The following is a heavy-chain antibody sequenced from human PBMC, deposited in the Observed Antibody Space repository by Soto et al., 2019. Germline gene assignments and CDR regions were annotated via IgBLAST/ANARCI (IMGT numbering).Heavy chain of an antibody. D-gene: IGHD6-13*01. CDR1: GGTFSSYT. CDR2: IIPILGIA. V-gene: IGHV1-69*02. Sequence: QVQLVQSGAEVKKPGSSVKVSCKASGGTFSSYTISWVRQAPGQGLEWMGRIIPILGIANYAQKFQGRVTMTVNNSRSPAYMELSSLRSEDTAVYYWARGSATRDYSSSWYTTRYFDLWGRGTLVTVSS. CDR3: ARGSATRDYSSSWYTTRYFDL. J-gene: IGHJ2*01.